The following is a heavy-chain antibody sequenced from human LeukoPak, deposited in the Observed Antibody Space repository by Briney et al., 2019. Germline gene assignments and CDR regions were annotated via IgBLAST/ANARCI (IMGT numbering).Heavy chain of an antibody. V-gene: IGHV4-39*07. CDR3: ASLGDMPRGY. CDR1: GGSIITNSYY. Sequence: SETLSLTCTVSGGSIITNSYYFGWIRQPPGKGLEWIGSIYYSGSTYYNPSLRNRVTISVDTSKNQFSLKLSSVTAADTAVYYCASLGDMPRGYWGQGTLVTVSS. J-gene: IGHJ4*02. CDR2: IYYSGST. D-gene: IGHD3-16*01.